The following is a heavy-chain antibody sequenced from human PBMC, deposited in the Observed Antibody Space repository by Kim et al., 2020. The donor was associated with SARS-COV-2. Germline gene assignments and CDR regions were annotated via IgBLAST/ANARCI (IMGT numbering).Heavy chain of an antibody. CDR2: EGGAT. D-gene: IGHD6-19*01. Sequence: EGGATDYAAPVKGRFTISRDDSKNTLYLQMNSLKTEDTAVYYCATQGWPDYWGQGTLVTVSS. CDR3: ATQGWPDY. J-gene: IGHJ4*02. V-gene: IGHV3-15*01.